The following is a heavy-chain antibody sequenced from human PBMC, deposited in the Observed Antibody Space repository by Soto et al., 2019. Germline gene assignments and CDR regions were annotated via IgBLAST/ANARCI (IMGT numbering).Heavy chain of an antibody. Sequence: PGESLKISCKGSGYSFTSYWISWVRQMPGKGLEWMGRIDPSDSYTNYSPSFQGHVTISADKSISTAYLQWSSLKASDTAMYYCARHQSGERKGAFPWLDPCGQGPLVTVYS. J-gene: IGHJ5*02. CDR1: GYSFTSYW. CDR2: IDPSDSYT. V-gene: IGHV5-10-1*01. D-gene: IGHD3-10*01. CDR3: ARHQSGERKGAFPWLDP.